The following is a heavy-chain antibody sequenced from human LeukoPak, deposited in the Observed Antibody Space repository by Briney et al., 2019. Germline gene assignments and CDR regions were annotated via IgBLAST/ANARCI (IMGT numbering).Heavy chain of an antibody. CDR2: IRSKAYGGTT. D-gene: IGHD6-13*01. J-gene: IGHJ4*02. Sequence: GGSLRLSCTASGFTFGDYAMSWFRQAPGKGLEWVGFIRSKAYGGTTEYAASVKGRFTISRDDSKSIAYLQMNSLKTEDTAVYYCTGDSSSWRHFDYWGQGTLVTVSS. V-gene: IGHV3-49*03. CDR3: TGDSSSWRHFDY. CDR1: GFTFGDYA.